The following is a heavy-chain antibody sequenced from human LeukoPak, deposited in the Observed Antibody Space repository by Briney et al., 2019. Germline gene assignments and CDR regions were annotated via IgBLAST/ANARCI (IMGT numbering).Heavy chain of an antibody. V-gene: IGHV1-46*01. J-gene: IGHJ4*02. CDR1: GYTFTSYY. CDR2: INPSGGST. Sequence: ASVKVSCKASGYTFTSYYMHWVRQAPGRGLEWMGIINPSGGSTSYAQKFQGRVTMTRDTSTSTVYMELSSLRSEDTAVYYCARAVYYDSSGYYPYNDYWGQGTLVTASS. D-gene: IGHD3-22*01. CDR3: ARAVYYDSSGYYPYNDY.